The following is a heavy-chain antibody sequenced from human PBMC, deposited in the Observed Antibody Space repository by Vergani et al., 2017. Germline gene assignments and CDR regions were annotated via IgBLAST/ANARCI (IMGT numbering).Heavy chain of an antibody. CDR1: GYTFTSYD. CDR2: MNPNSGNT. V-gene: IGHV1-8*01. D-gene: IGHD3-10*01. J-gene: IGHJ1*01. CDR3: ATPAGGGITMVRGSGYFQH. Sequence: QVQLVQSGAEVKKPGASVKVSCKASGYTFTSYDINWVRQATGQGLEWMGWMNPNSGNTGYAQKFQGRVTMTRNTSISTAYMELSSLRSEDTAVSYCATPAGGGITMVRGSGYFQHWGQGTLVTVSS.